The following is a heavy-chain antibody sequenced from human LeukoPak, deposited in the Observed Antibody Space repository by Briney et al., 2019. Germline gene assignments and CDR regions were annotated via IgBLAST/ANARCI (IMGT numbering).Heavy chain of an antibody. Sequence: GGSLRLSCAASGFTLSSYWMHWVRQAPGKGLVWVSRINTDGSSTSHADSVKGRFTISRDNAKNTLYLQMYSLRVEDTAVYYCARLGYGDYIDYWGQGTLVTVSS. CDR1: GFTLSSYW. J-gene: IGHJ4*02. D-gene: IGHD4-17*01. V-gene: IGHV3-74*01. CDR2: INTDGSST. CDR3: ARLGYGDYIDY.